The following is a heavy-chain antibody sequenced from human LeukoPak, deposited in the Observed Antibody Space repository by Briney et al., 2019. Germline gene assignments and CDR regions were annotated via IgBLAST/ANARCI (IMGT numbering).Heavy chain of an antibody. V-gene: IGHV3-48*01. CDR3: ARDHHRRLYDSQARDSFDI. J-gene: IGHJ3*02. Sequence: GGSLRLSCAASGFTFSSYSMDWVRQAPGKGLEWVSYISSSSSTIYYADSVKGRFTISRDNAKNSLYLQMNSLRAEDTAVYYCARDHHRRLYDSQARDSFDIWGQGTMVTVSS. D-gene: IGHD3-22*01. CDR2: ISSSSSTI. CDR1: GFTFSSYS.